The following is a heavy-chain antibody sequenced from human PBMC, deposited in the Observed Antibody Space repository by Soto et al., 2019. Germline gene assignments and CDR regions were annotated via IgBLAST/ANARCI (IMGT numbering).Heavy chain of an antibody. V-gene: IGHV4-30-4*01. J-gene: IGHJ2*01. CDR3: AREIIPMTTDWYFDL. CDR1: GVSISGGGYY. CDR2: TYDSGST. Sequence: QVQLQESGPGLVKPSETLSLTCTVSGVSISGGGYYWSWIRQPPGKGLEWIGYTYDSGSTYYNPCLTSRISISVDTSKNQFSLRLTSVTAADTAVYYCAREIIPMTTDWYFDLWGRGTPVTVSS. D-gene: IGHD4-17*01.